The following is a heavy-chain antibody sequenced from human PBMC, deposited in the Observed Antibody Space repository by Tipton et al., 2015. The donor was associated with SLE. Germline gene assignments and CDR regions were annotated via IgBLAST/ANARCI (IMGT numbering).Heavy chain of an antibody. CDR2: ISWNSGSI. Sequence: SLRLSCAASGFTFDDYAMHWVRQVPGKGLEWVSGISWNSGSIAYADSVKGRFTISRDNAKNPLYLQMNSLRAEDTALYYCAKDIDDFWSGFDYWGQGTLVTVSS. J-gene: IGHJ4*02. CDR3: AKDIDDFWSGFDY. CDR1: GFTFDDYA. V-gene: IGHV3-9*01. D-gene: IGHD3-3*01.